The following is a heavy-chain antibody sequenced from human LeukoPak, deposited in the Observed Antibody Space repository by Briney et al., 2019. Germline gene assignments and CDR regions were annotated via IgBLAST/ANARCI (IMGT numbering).Heavy chain of an antibody. D-gene: IGHD5-18*01. Sequence: PGGSLRLSCAASGFTFSSYAMSWVRQAPGKGLEWVSAISGSGGSTYYADSVKGRFTISRDNSKNTLYLQMNSLRAEDTAVYYCATGLWPRDAFDIWGQGTMVTVSS. CDR2: ISGSGGST. V-gene: IGHV3-23*01. J-gene: IGHJ3*02. CDR1: GFTFSSYA. CDR3: ATGLWPRDAFDI.